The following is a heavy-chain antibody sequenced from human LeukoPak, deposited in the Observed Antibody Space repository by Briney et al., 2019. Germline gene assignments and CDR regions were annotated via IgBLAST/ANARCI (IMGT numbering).Heavy chain of an antibody. CDR3: ARDEGSTYNQLDS. CDR2: INCNDGST. Sequence: ASVKVSCKASGYIFDNFYIQWVRQAPGQGPEWLGWINCNDGSTNFAQKFQGRVTMTRVTAMSTVYMDLSGLRADDTAIYYCARDEGSTYNQLDSWGQGTPVTVSS. D-gene: IGHD1-14*01. J-gene: IGHJ5*01. V-gene: IGHV1-2*02. CDR1: GYIFDNFY.